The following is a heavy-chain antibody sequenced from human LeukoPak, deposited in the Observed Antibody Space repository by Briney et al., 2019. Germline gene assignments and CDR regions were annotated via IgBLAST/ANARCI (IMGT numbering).Heavy chain of an antibody. V-gene: IGHV3-20*04. Sequence: PGGSLRLSCAASGFTVSSNYVIWVRQAPGKGLEWVSAIRGDAGSTGYADSVKGRFTISRDNAKNSLYLQMNSLRVEDTALYYCARVWAWGSGNYFDNWGQGTLVTVSS. J-gene: IGHJ4*02. D-gene: IGHD7-27*01. CDR1: GFTVSSNY. CDR3: ARVWAWGSGNYFDN. CDR2: IRGDAGST.